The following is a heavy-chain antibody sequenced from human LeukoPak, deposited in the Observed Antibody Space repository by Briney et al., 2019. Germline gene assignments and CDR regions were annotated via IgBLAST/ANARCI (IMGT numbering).Heavy chain of an antibody. D-gene: IGHD2-2*01. Sequence: SETLSLTCTVSGGSISSSSYYWGWIRQPPGKGLEWIGSIYYSGSTYYNPSLKSRVTISVDTSKNQFSLKLSSVTAADMAVYYCARTVVVPAYYGMDVWGQGTTVTVSS. CDR1: GGSISSSSYY. CDR3: ARTVVVPAYYGMDV. CDR2: IYYSGST. V-gene: IGHV4-39*01. J-gene: IGHJ6*02.